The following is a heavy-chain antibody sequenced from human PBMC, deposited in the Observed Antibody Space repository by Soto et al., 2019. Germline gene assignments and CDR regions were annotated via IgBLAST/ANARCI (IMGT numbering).Heavy chain of an antibody. V-gene: IGHV4-34*01. Sequence: PSETLSLTCAVYGGSFSGYYWSWIRQPPGKGLEWIGEINHSGSTNYNPSLKSRVTISVDTSKNQFSLKLSSVTAADTAVYYCARGRSMVRGVIISTKNWFDPWGQGTLVT. CDR1: GGSFSGYY. D-gene: IGHD3-10*01. CDR2: INHSGST. J-gene: IGHJ5*02. CDR3: ARGRSMVRGVIISTKNWFDP.